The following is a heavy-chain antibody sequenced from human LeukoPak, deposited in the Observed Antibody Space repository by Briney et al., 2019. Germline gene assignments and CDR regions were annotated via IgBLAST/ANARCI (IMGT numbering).Heavy chain of an antibody. CDR2: ISGSAGST. CDR1: GFSFSDCA. Sequence: GGSLRLSCAASGFSFSDCAMSWVRQAPGRGLEWVSSISGSAGSTYYADSMKGRFTISRDNPKNTLHLEMNSLRAEDTAIYYCTKGMATIRRHIDSWGQGTLVTVSS. J-gene: IGHJ4*02. D-gene: IGHD5-24*01. CDR3: TKGMATIRRHIDS. V-gene: IGHV3-23*01.